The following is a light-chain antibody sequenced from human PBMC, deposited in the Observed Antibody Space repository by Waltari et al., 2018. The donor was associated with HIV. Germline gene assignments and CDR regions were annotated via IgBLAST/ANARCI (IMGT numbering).Light chain of an antibody. CDR1: SSNIESNY. V-gene: IGLV1-47*01. CDR2: RSI. J-gene: IGLJ2*01. Sequence: QSVLTQPPSASGTPGQRVTISCSGSSSNIESNYVYWYQQLPGTAPKLLIYRSIQRPSGVPGRFSGSKSGTSASLAISGLRSEDEADYYCAAWDDSLSVVVFGGGTKLTVL. CDR3: AAWDDSLSVVV.